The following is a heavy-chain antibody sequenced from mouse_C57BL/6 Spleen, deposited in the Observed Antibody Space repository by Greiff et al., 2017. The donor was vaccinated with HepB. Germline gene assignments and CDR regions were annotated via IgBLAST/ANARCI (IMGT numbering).Heavy chain of an antibody. Sequence: QVQLQQSGAELVKPGASVKLSCKASGYTFTSYWMHWVKQRPGRGLEWIGRIDPNSGGTKYNEKFKSKATLTVDKPSSTAYMQLSSLTSEDSAVYYCAREFFGVYYGSSLDYWGQGTTLTVSS. CDR1: GYTFTSYW. CDR3: AREFFGVYYGSSLDY. CDR2: IDPNSGGT. D-gene: IGHD1-1*01. J-gene: IGHJ2*01. V-gene: IGHV1-72*01.